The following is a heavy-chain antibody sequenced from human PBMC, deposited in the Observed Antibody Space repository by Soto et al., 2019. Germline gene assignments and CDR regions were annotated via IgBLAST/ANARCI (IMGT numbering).Heavy chain of an antibody. Sequence: PETLSLASTAAGGSVSMYYLSWLRQPTGKGLEWIGYIYYSGSTNYNPSLKSRVTISVDTSKNQFSLKLSSVTAADTAVYYCARTQLGGNWFDPWGQGTLVTVSS. CDR3: ARTQLGGNWFDP. V-gene: IGHV4-59*02. CDR1: GGSVSMYY. CDR2: IYYSGST. D-gene: IGHD6-13*01. J-gene: IGHJ5*02.